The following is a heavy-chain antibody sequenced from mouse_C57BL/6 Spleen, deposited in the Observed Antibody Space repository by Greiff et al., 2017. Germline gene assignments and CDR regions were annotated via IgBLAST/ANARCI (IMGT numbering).Heavy chain of an antibody. V-gene: IGHV1-69*01. J-gene: IGHJ1*03. D-gene: IGHD1-1*01. CDR2: IDPSDSYT. CDR1: GYTFTSYW. Sequence: VQLQQPGAELVMPGASVKLSCKASGYTFTSYWMHWVKQRPGQGLEWIGEIDPSDSYTNYNQKFKGKSTLTVDKSSSTAYMQLSSLTSEDSAVYYCARSDYGNFDVWGTGTTVTVSS. CDR3: ARSDYGNFDV.